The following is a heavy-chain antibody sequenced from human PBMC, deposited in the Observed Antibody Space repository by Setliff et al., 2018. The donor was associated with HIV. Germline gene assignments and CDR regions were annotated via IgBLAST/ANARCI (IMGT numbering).Heavy chain of an antibody. V-gene: IGHV1-3*01. D-gene: IGHD3-10*01. J-gene: IGHJ4*01. CDR2: INVGNGDT. CDR3: ARGALLAAFDFDH. CDR1: GYTFSAYY. Sequence: ASVKVSCKASGYTFSAYYLHWVRRAPGQSLEWMGWINVGNGDTKYSRELQGRIIITRDTSANTAYMELSSLRFDDTAVYFCARGALLAAFDFDHWGHGTLVTVS.